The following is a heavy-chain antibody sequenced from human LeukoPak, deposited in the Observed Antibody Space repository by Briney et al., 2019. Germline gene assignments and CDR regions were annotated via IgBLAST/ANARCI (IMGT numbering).Heavy chain of an antibody. CDR3: ARGGDYGDLRYFDY. CDR2: IYYRGST. V-gene: IGHV4-59*01. D-gene: IGHD4-17*01. CDR1: GGXINNYY. J-gene: IGHJ4*02. Sequence: PSETLSLTCTVSGGXINNYYWSWIRQPPGKGLEWIGYIYYRGSTNYNPSLKSRVTFSVDTSKNQFSLKLNSVTAADTAVYYCARGGDYGDLRYFDYWGQGTLVTVSS.